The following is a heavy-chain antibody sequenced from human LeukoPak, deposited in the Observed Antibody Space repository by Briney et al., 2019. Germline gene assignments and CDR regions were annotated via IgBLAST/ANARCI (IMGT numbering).Heavy chain of an antibody. CDR1: GFTFSSYS. CDR2: ISSSSSYI. D-gene: IGHD6-25*01. CDR3: AREGLAAAAYDY. V-gene: IGHV3-21*01. Sequence: PGGSLRLSCAASGFTFSSYSMNWVRQAPGKGLEWVSSISSSSSYIYYADSVKGRFTISRDNAKSSLYLQMNSLRAEDTAVYYCAREGLAAAAYDYWGQGTLVTVSS. J-gene: IGHJ4*02.